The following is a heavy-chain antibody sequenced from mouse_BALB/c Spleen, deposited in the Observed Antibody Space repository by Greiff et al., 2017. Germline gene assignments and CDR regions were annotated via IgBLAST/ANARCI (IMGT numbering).Heavy chain of an antibody. Sequence: EVHLVESGGGLVKPGGSLKLSCAASGFTFSSYAMSWVRQTPEKRLEWVATISSGGSYTYYPDSVKGRFTISRDNAKNTLYLQMSSLRSEDTAMYYCARSGLTPYYYAMDYWGQGTSVTVSS. V-gene: IGHV5-9-3*01. CDR1: GFTFSSYA. CDR3: ARSGLTPYYYAMDY. J-gene: IGHJ4*01. D-gene: IGHD3-1*01. CDR2: ISSGGSYT.